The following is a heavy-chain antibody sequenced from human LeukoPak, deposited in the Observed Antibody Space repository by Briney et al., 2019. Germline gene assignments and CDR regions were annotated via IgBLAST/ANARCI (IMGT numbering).Heavy chain of an antibody. D-gene: IGHD3-22*01. CDR3: ARVFHDSSGYYPYYFDY. Sequence: GASVKVSCKASGGTFSSYAISWVRQAPGQGLEWMEWISAYNGNTNYAQKLQGRVTMTTDTSTSTAYMELRSLRSDDTAVYYCARVFHDSSGYYPYYFDYWGQGTLVPVSS. V-gene: IGHV1-18*01. J-gene: IGHJ4*02. CDR1: GGTFSSYA. CDR2: ISAYNGNT.